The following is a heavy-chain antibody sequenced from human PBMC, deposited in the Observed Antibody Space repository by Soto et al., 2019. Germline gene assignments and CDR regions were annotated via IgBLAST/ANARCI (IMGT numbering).Heavy chain of an antibody. D-gene: IGHD2-15*01. V-gene: IGHV1-18*01. CDR1: GYTFTSYG. CDR2: ISAYNGNT. CDR3: ARVGIVVVVAHNWFDP. J-gene: IGHJ5*02. Sequence: ASVKVSCKASGYTFTSYGISWVRQAPGQGLEWMGWISAYNGNTNYAQKLQGRVTMTTDTSTSKAYMELRSLRSDDTAVYYCARVGIVVVVAHNWFDPWGQGTLVTVSS.